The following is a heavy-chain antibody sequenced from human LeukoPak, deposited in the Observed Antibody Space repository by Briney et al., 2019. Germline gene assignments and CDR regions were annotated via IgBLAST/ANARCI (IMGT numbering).Heavy chain of an antibody. CDR3: AIEENDYYDSSGYKF. D-gene: IGHD3-22*01. CDR2: INHSGST. CDR1: GGSFSGYY. V-gene: IGHV4-34*01. J-gene: IGHJ4*02. Sequence: SETLSITCAVYGGSFSGYYWGWIRQPPGKGLEWIGEINHSGSTNYNPSLKSRVTISVDTSKNQFSLKLSSVTAADTAVYYCAIEENDYYDSSGYKFWGQGTLVTVSS.